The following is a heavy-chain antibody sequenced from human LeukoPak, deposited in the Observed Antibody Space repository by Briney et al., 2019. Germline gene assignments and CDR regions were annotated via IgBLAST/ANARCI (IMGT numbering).Heavy chain of an antibody. V-gene: IGHV4-59*08. D-gene: IGHD5-24*01. CDR2: IYYSGGT. CDR1: GDSMSSYY. J-gene: IGHJ3*02. Sequence: SETLSLPCTVSGDSMSSYYWSWIRQPPGKGLEWIGYIYYSGGTDYNPSLKSRVTISVDTSKNQFSLKLRSVTAADTAVYYCARHVTISGPYDAYDIWGQGTMVTVSP. CDR3: ARHVTISGPYDAYDI.